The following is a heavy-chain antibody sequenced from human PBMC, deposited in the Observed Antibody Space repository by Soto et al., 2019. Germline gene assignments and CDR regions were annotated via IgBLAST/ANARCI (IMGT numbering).Heavy chain of an antibody. CDR2: MYPGKDKT. CDR1: GYSFTTYW. V-gene: IGHV5-51*01. CDR3: ARGYTGSAGRFDP. D-gene: IGHD2-2*02. J-gene: IGHJ5*02. Sequence: PGESLKISCKGSGYSFTTYWIAWVRRTPGKGLEWMGIMYPGKDKTIYVPSFQGQVTLSADKSITTAYLQWGSLSASDSGIYYCARGYTGSAGRFDPWGQGTLVTVSS.